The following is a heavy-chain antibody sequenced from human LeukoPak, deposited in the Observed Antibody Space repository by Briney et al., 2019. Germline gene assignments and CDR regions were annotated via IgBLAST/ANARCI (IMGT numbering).Heavy chain of an antibody. CDR3: ARDGADNYFDY. CDR2: ISSSSSYI. CDR1: GFTFSSYS. Sequence: PGGSLRLSCAASGFTFSSYSMNWVRQAPGKGLEWVSSISSSSSYIYYADSVKGRFTISRDNSKNTLYLQMNSLRAEDTAVYYCARDGADNYFDYWGQGTLVTVSS. V-gene: IGHV3-21*01. D-gene: IGHD3-16*01. J-gene: IGHJ4*02.